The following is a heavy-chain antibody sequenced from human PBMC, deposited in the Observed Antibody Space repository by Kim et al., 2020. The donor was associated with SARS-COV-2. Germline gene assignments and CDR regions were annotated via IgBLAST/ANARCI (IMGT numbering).Heavy chain of an antibody. J-gene: IGHJ3*02. V-gene: IGHV3-23*01. CDR3: AKDRYNDDAFDI. Sequence: YYADSVKGRFTISRDNSKNTLYLQMNSLRAEDTAVYYCAKDRYNDDAFDIWGQGTMVTVSS. D-gene: IGHD3-16*02.